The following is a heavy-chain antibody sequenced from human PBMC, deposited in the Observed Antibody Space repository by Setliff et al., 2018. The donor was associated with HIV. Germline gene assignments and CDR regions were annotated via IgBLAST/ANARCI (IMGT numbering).Heavy chain of an antibody. J-gene: IGHJ6*04. CDR1: GGSFSGYY. D-gene: IGHD5-12*01. CDR2: INHSGNT. Sequence: SETLSLTCAVYGGSFSGYYWTWIRQPPGKGLEWIGEINHSGNTNYNPSLKSRVTISVDTSKNQFSLKLNSVTAADTAVYYCARNIVATIPMDVWGKGTTVTVSS. V-gene: IGHV4-34*01. CDR3: ARNIVATIPMDV.